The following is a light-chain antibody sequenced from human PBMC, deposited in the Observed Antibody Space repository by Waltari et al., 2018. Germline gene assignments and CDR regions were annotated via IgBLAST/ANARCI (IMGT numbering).Light chain of an antibody. J-gene: IGKJ2*01. V-gene: IGKV3-20*01. CDR2: GAS. CDR3: QQFGSSPLYT. Sequence: EIVLTQSPGTLSLSPGERAALSCRASQSVSSSYLAWYQQTPGQAPRLLSYGASSRATCIPDRFSGSGSGTDLTLTISRLEPEDFAVYYCQQFGSSPLYTFGQGTKLEIK. CDR1: QSVSSSY.